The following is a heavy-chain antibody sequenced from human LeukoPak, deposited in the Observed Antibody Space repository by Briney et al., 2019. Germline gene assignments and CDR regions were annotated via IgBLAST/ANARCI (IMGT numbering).Heavy chain of an antibody. Sequence: GGSLRLSCAASGFPFSTYAMNWVRQAPGKGLEWVSAVTGSGANSYYADSVKGRFTISRDNSKNTLYLQMNSLRAEDTAVYYCAKEQRSLGWSGYEAFDIWGQGTMVTVSS. J-gene: IGHJ3*02. CDR2: VTGSGANS. CDR3: AKEQRSLGWSGYEAFDI. D-gene: IGHD3-3*01. CDR1: GFPFSTYA. V-gene: IGHV3-23*01.